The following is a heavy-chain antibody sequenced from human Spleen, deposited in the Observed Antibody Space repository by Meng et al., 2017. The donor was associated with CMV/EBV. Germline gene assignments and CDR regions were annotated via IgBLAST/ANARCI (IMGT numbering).Heavy chain of an antibody. CDR1: GFTLSRYW. Sequence: GESLKISCAASGFTLSRYWMHWVRQVPGKGLVWVSRINEDGSFTTYADSVEGRFSISRDNAKNTLFLQMNSLRAEDTAVYYCARGYSSVLLWFGETLDFWGQGTLVTVSS. CDR2: INEDGSFT. D-gene: IGHD3-10*01. CDR3: ARGYSSVLLWFGETLDF. V-gene: IGHV3-74*01. J-gene: IGHJ4*02.